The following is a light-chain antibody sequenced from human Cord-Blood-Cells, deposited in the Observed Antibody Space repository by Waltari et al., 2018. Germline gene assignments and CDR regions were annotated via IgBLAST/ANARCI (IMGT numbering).Light chain of an antibody. CDR1: SSAVGGYNL. CDR3: CSYAGSSTWV. Sequence: QSALTRPASVSGSPGQSITISCTGTSSAVGGYNLVSWYQQHPGKAPKLMIYEGSKRPSGVSNRFSGSKSGNTASLTISGLQAEDEADYYCCSYAGSSTWVFGGGTKLTVL. J-gene: IGLJ3*02. CDR2: EGS. V-gene: IGLV2-23*01.